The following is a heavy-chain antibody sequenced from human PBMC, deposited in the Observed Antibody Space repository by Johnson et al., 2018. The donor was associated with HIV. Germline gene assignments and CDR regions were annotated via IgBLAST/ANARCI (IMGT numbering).Heavy chain of an antibody. J-gene: IGHJ3*02. CDR3: VREPGIAVAGTDAFDI. CDR1: GFVFSSYA. CDR2: IKCDGSEK. V-gene: IGHV3-52*01. Sequence: VQLVESGGGVVQPGRSLRLSCAASGFVFSSYAMHWVRQAPGKGLEWVADIKCDGSEKYYVDSVKGRLTISRDNAKNSLYLQVNSLRAEDMTVYYCVREPGIAVAGTDAFDIWGQGTMVIVSS. D-gene: IGHD6-19*01.